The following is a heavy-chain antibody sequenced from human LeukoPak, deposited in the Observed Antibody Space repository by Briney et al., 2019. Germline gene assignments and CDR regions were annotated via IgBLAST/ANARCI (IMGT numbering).Heavy chain of an antibody. CDR2: INPNSGGT. Sequence: GASVKVSCKASGYTFTGYYMHWVRQAPGQGLEWMGWINPNSGGTNYAQKFQGRVTMTRDTSISTAYMELSRLRSDDTAVYYCARGPGSSSWEEFDYWGQGTLVTVSS. D-gene: IGHD6-13*01. J-gene: IGHJ4*02. CDR3: ARGPGSSSWEEFDY. V-gene: IGHV1-2*02. CDR1: GYTFTGYY.